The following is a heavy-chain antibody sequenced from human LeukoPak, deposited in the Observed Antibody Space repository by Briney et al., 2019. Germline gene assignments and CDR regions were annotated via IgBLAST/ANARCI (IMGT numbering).Heavy chain of an antibody. D-gene: IGHD6-19*01. V-gene: IGHV3-23*01. CDR2: ITGSGSTT. Sequence: GGSLRLSCAASGFTFSRYAMTWVRQAPGKGLEWVSGITGSGSTTYYADSVKGRFTISRDNSKNTLFLQMNSLRAEDTAVYYCAKARGSGYYSSFDLWGRGTLVTVSS. CDR3: AKARGSGYYSSFDL. J-gene: IGHJ2*01. CDR1: GFTFSRYA.